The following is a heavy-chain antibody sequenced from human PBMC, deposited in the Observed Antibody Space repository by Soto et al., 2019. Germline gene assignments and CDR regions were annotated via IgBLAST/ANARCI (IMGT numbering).Heavy chain of an antibody. CDR1: GLTFRNYA. D-gene: IGHD2-15*01. Sequence: EVQILESGGGLVQPGGSLRLSCAASGLTFRNYAMTWVRQAPGKGLQWVSTISGNGGSTYYAASVKGRFTISRDNSNTTMYLHMNSLRLEHTAVYSCSNREPQIIRNIYYYYMDVWGKGTTVTVSS. CDR2: ISGNGGST. V-gene: IGHV3-23*01. J-gene: IGHJ6*03. CDR3: SNREPQIIRNIYYYYMDV.